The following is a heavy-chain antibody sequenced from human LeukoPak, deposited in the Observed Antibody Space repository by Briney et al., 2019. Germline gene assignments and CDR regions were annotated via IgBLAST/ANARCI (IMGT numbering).Heavy chain of an antibody. CDR3: ARDLYGGGGAY. CDR2: IYYSGST. D-gene: IGHD4-23*01. Sequence: PSETLSLTCTVSGGSISSGDYYWSWIRQPPGKGLEWIGYIYYSGSTYYNPSLKSRVTISVDTSKNQFSLKLTSVTAADTAVYYCARDLYGGGGAYWGQGTLVTVSS. CDR1: GGSISSGDYY. V-gene: IGHV4-30-4*08. J-gene: IGHJ4*02.